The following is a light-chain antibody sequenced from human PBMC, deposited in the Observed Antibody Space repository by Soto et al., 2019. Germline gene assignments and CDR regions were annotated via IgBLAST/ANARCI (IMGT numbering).Light chain of an antibody. CDR2: EVS. CDR3: SSYTSSSTLA. Sequence: QSALTQPASVSGSPGQSITISCTGTSSDVGGYNYVSWYQQHPGKAPKLMIYEVSNRPSGVSNRFSGSKSGNTASLTISGLKAEDEADYYCSSYTSSSTLAFGTGTKLTVL. J-gene: IGLJ1*01. V-gene: IGLV2-14*01. CDR1: SSDVGGYNY.